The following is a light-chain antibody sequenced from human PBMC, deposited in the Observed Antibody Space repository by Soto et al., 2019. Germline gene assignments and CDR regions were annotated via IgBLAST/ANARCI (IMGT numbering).Light chain of an antibody. V-gene: IGKV3-20*01. J-gene: IGKJ1*01. CDR2: DAS. CDR3: QQFGSSPRT. Sequence: EIALSQSPGTLSLSPGERATLSCRASQSVSSNFLAWYQQKPGQAPRLLIYDASNRATGIPDRFSGSGSGTDFTLTISRLEPEDFAVYYCQQFGSSPRTFGQGTKVDIK. CDR1: QSVSSNF.